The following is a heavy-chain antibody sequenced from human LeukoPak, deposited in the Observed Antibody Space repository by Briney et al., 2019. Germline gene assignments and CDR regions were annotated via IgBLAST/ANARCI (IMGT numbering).Heavy chain of an antibody. CDR1: GYTFTGYY. CDR3: ARDLRRTYYYDSSGYYDAG. Sequence: GASVKVSCKASGYTFTGYYMHWVRQAPGQGLEWMGWINPNSGGTNYAQKFQGRVTMTRDTSISTAYMELSRLRSDDTAVYYCARDLRRTYYYDSSGYYDAGWGQGTLVTVSS. V-gene: IGHV1-2*02. J-gene: IGHJ4*02. D-gene: IGHD3-22*01. CDR2: INPNSGGT.